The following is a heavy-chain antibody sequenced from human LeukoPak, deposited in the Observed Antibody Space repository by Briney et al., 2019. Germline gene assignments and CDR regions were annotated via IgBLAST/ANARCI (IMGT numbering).Heavy chain of an antibody. CDR2: INQDATKE. V-gene: IGHV3-7*01. Sequence: PGGSLRLSGAASGLTFRMTWVRQAPGKGLEWVAVINQDATKEYYMDSVKARFTISRDNAKNSVSLQMNSLRAEDTAVYYCVRDGGVSGYDLLDYWGQGTLVTVSS. CDR3: VRDGGVSGYDLLDY. CDR1: GLTFR. J-gene: IGHJ4*02. D-gene: IGHD5-12*01.